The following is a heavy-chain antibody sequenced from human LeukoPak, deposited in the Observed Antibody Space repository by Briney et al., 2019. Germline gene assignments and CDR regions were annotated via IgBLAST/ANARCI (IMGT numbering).Heavy chain of an antibody. CDR2: ISSSGSTI. CDR3: ARGYRSIWVGALLGGFDLDY. D-gene: IGHD6-13*01. Sequence: GGSLRLSCAASGFTFSSYEMNWVRQAPGKGLEWVSYISSSGSTIYYADSVKGRFTISRDNAKNSLYLQMNSLRAEDTAVYYCARGYRSIWVGALLGGFDLDYWGQGTLVTVSS. CDR1: GFTFSSYE. V-gene: IGHV3-48*03. J-gene: IGHJ4*02.